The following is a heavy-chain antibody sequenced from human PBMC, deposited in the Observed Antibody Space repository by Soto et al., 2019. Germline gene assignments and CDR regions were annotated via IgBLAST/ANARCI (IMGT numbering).Heavy chain of an antibody. Sequence: QVQLVQSGAEVKKPGSSVKVSCKASGGTFSSYAISWVRQAPGHGLEWMGGIIPIFGTANYAQKFQGRVTITADESTSTAYMELSSLSSEDTAVYYCAREVTIFGVANYWYFDLWGRGTLVTVSS. D-gene: IGHD3-3*01. CDR2: IIPIFGTA. CDR3: AREVTIFGVANYWYFDL. J-gene: IGHJ2*01. CDR1: GGTFSSYA. V-gene: IGHV1-69*01.